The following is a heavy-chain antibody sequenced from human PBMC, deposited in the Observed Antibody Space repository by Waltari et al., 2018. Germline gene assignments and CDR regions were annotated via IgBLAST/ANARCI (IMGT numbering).Heavy chain of an antibody. CDR2: INHSGST. CDR3: ARSGSGYVGFDY. CDR1: GGSFSGYY. Sequence: QVQLQQWGAGLLKPSETLSLTCAVYGGSFSGYYWSWIRQPPGKGLEWIGEINHSGSTNYNPSLKSRVTISVDTSKNQFSLKLSSVTAADTAVYYSARSGSGYVGFDYWGQGTLVTVSS. D-gene: IGHD5-12*01. J-gene: IGHJ4*02. V-gene: IGHV4-34*01.